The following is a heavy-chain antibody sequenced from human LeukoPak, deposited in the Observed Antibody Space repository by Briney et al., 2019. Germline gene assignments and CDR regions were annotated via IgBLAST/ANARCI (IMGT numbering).Heavy chain of an antibody. CDR1: GDSITSNNFY. D-gene: IGHD3-9*01. J-gene: IGHJ4*02. V-gene: IGHV4-39*01. CDR3: ARHGILTDHSVRY. Sequence: SETLSLTCSVSGDSITSNNFYWGWFRQPPGKGLEWIGTVYHTGITHYNPSLSSRISMSVDTAKNHFSLRLTSVTANDTAVYYCARHGILTDHSVRYWGQGILVTVSS. CDR2: VYHTGIT.